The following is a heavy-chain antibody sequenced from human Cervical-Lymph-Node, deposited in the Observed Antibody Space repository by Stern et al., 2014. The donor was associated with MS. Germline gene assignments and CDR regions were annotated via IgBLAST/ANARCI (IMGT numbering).Heavy chain of an antibody. J-gene: IGHJ4*02. D-gene: IGHD5-24*01. Sequence: VQLLESGGGVVQPGTSLRLSCAASGFTFSSYGMHWVRQAPGKGLEWVAPAWYDGSTAYYTNSVKGRFTISRDNSKNTLSLQMNSLTAEDTAVYYCARGHIPYAYNYLFDYWGQGTLVTVSS. CDR1: GFTFSSYG. V-gene: IGHV3-33*01. CDR3: ARGHIPYAYNYLFDY. CDR2: AWYDGSTA.